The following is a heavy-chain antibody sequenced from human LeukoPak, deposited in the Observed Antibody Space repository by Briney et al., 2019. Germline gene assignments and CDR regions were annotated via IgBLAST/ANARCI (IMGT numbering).Heavy chain of an antibody. V-gene: IGHV3-7*01. CDR3: ARNDVAAAGDY. CDR1: GFTFRNYW. CDR2: IKPDGSEK. D-gene: IGHD6-13*01. Sequence: GGSLRLSCEVSGFTFRNYWMTWVRQAPGRGLEWVANIKPDGSEKNYVDSVKGRFTISRDEAKNSLFLQMNSLRPEDTAVYFCARNDVAAAGDYWGQGTLVTVSS. J-gene: IGHJ4*02.